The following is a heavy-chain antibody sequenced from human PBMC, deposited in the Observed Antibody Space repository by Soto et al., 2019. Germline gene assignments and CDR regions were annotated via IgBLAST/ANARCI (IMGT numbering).Heavy chain of an antibody. J-gene: IGHJ6*02. CDR3: ARDRVVPAAIPYYYYYGMDV. CDR2: INPNSGGT. CDR1: GYTFTCYY. V-gene: IGHV1-2*04. Sequence: SCKASGYTFTCYYMHWVRQAPGQGLEWMGWINPNSGGTNYAQKFQGWVTMTRDTSISTAYMELSRLRSDDTAVYYCARDRVVPAAIPYYYYYGMDVWGQGTTVTVSS. D-gene: IGHD2-2*01.